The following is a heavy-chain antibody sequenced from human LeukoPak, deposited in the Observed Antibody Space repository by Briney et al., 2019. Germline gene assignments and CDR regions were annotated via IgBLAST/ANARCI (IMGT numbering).Heavy chain of an antibody. Sequence: ASVKVSCKASGYTFTGYYMHWVRQAPGQGLEWMGRINPNSGGTNYAQKFQGRVTMTRDTSISTAYMELSRLRSEDTAVYYCARARYCSSTSCYWFDPWGQGTLVTVSS. D-gene: IGHD2-2*01. CDR3: ARARYCSSTSCYWFDP. J-gene: IGHJ5*02. CDR1: GYTFTGYY. V-gene: IGHV1-2*06. CDR2: INPNSGGT.